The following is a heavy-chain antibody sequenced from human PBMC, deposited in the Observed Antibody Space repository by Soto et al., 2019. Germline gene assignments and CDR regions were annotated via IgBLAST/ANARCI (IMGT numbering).Heavy chain of an antibody. CDR2: IFSNDAK. CDR1: GFSLSNARMG. D-gene: IGHD1-26*01. J-gene: IGHJ4*02. V-gene: IGHV2-26*01. CDR3: ARHGSGVGARPLDY. Sequence: QVTLKESGPVLVKPTETLTLTCTVSGFSLSNARMGVSWIRQPPGKALEWLAHIFSNDAKSYSTSLKSRLTISKDTSKSQVGLTRTNMDPVDTATYYCARHGSGVGARPLDYWGQGTLGTVSS.